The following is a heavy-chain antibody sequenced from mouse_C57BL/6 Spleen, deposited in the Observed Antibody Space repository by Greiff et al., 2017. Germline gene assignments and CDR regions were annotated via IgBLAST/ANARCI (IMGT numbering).Heavy chain of an antibody. D-gene: IGHD2-1*01. CDR1: GYSITSGYY. Sequence: EVKLQESGPGLVKPSQSLSLTCSVTGYSITSGYYWNWIRQFPGNKLEWMGYISYDGSNNYNPSLKNRISITRDKSKNQFFLKLNSVTTEDTATYYCARGGGKLAWFAYWGQGTLVTVSA. CDR3: ARGGGKLAWFAY. V-gene: IGHV3-6*01. CDR2: ISYDGSN. J-gene: IGHJ3*01.